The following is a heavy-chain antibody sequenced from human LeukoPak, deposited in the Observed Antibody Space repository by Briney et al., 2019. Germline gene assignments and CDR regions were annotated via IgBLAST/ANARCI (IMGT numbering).Heavy chain of an antibody. J-gene: IGHJ5*02. V-gene: IGHV1-69*06. CDR3: ASSHDYGDYVRWSDP. CDR2: IIPIFGTA. CDR1: GGTFSSYA. Sequence: ASVKVSCKASGGTFSSYAISWVRQAPGQGLEWMGGIIPIFGTANYAQKFQGRVTITADKSTSTAYMELSSLRSEDTAVYYCASSHDYGDYVRWSDPWGQGTLVTVSS. D-gene: IGHD4-17*01.